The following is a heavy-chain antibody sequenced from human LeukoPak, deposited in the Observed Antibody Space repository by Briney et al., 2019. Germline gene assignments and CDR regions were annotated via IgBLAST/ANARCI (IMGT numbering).Heavy chain of an antibody. J-gene: IGHJ4*02. V-gene: IGHV1-24*01. CDR1: GYTLTELS. CDR2: FDPEDGEI. D-gene: IGHD6-19*01. CDR3: ATVSLTSGGY. Sequence: ASVTVSCKVTGYTLTELSMHWVRQAPGKGLEWMGGFDPEDGEIIYAQKFQGRVTMTEDTSTDTMYMELSSLRSEDTAVYYCATVSLTSGGYWGQGTLVSVSS.